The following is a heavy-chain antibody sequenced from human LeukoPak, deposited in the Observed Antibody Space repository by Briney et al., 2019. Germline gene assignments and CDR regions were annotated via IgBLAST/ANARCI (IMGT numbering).Heavy chain of an antibody. CDR1: GFTFSGYA. J-gene: IGHJ4*02. CDR3: ATNGPGIAVAGHVDY. CDR2: ISYDGSND. V-gene: IGHV3-30-3*01. D-gene: IGHD6-19*01. Sequence: GGSLRLSCAASGFTFSGYAMHWVRQAPGKGLEWVAVISYDGSNDYYADSVKGRFTISRDNSKNTLYLQMNSLRAEDTAVYYCATNGPGIAVAGHVDYWGQGTLVTVSS.